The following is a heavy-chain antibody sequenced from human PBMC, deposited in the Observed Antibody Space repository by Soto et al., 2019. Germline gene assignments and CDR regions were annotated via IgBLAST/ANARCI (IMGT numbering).Heavy chain of an antibody. CDR2: ISHDGSNQ. Sequence: QVQLVESGGGVVQPGRSLRLSCEVSGFIFSTYVMHWVRQAPGKGLEWVAAISHDGSNQHYADSVKGRFTISRDNSKNTLFLQMNSLRAEDTAVYYCAKSYKDYYYSGMDVWGPGTTVTVSS. CDR3: AKSYKDYYYSGMDV. V-gene: IGHV3-30*18. D-gene: IGHD1-1*01. CDR1: GFIFSTYV. J-gene: IGHJ6*02.